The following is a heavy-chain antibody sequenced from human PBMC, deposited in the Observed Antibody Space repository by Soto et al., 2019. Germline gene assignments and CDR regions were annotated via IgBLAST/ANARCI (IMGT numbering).Heavy chain of an antibody. CDR2: ISSSGSTI. V-gene: IGHV3-48*03. CDR1: GFTFSSYE. Sequence: GGSLRLSCAASGFTFSSYEMNWVRQAPGKGLEWVSYISSSGSTIYYADSVKGRFTISRDNAKNSLYLQMNSLRAEDTAVYYCARELPSGDYSFYYYGMDVWGQGTTVTVSS. J-gene: IGHJ6*02. CDR3: ARELPSGDYSFYYYGMDV. D-gene: IGHD4-17*01.